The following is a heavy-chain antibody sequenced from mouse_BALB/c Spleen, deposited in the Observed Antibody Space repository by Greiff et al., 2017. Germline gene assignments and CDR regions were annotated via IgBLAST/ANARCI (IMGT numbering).Heavy chain of an antibody. V-gene: IGHV10-1*02. D-gene: IGHD2-10*02. CDR2: IRSKSNNYAT. CDR3: VRYGNYAMDY. J-gene: IGHJ4*01. Sequence: EVKLVESGGGLVQPKGSLKLSCAASGFTFNTYAMNWVRQAPGKGLEWVARIRSKSNNYATYYADSVKDRFTISRDDSQSMLYLQMNNLKTEDTAMYYGVRYGNYAMDYWGQGTSVTVSS. CDR1: GFTFNTYA.